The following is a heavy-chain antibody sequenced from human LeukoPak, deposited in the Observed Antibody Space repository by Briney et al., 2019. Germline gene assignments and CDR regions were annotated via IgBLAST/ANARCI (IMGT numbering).Heavy chain of an antibody. J-gene: IGHJ5*02. D-gene: IGHD6-19*01. V-gene: IGHV3-20*01. CDR1: GFTFDDYD. Sequence: GGSLRLSCAASGFTFDDYDMSWVRQAPGKGLEWASGINWNGGSTGYADSVKGRFTISRDNAKSSLYLQMNSLRAEDTALYHCARDQGTYSSGSNWFDPWGQGTLVTVSS. CDR2: INWNGGST. CDR3: ARDQGTYSSGSNWFDP.